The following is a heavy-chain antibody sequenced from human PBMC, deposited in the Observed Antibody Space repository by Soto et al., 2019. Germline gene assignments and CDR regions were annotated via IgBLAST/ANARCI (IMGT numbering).Heavy chain of an antibody. V-gene: IGHV3-30*18. CDR2: ISYDGSNK. D-gene: IGHD6-19*01. CDR3: AKDRYSSGWYGVLFDY. Sequence: QVQLVESGGGVVQPGRSLRLSCAASGFTFSSYGMHWVRQAPGKGLEWVAVISYDGSNKYYADSVKGRFTISRDNSKNTLYLQMNSLRAEDTAVYYCAKDRYSSGWYGVLFDYWGQGTLVTVSS. J-gene: IGHJ4*02. CDR1: GFTFSSYG.